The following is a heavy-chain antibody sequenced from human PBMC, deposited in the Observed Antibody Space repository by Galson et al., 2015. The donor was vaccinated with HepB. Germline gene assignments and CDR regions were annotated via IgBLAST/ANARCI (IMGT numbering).Heavy chain of an antibody. CDR3: ANRDGDYGD. D-gene: IGHD4-17*01. Sequence: SLRLSCAASGFTFNTYAMAWVRQAPGKGLEWVSAISGNGGNTYYADSAKGRFTISRDNSKNTLYLQMNSLRPEDTAVYYCANRDGDYGDWGHGTLVTVSS. J-gene: IGHJ4*01. V-gene: IGHV3-23*01. CDR1: GFTFNTYA. CDR2: ISGNGGNT.